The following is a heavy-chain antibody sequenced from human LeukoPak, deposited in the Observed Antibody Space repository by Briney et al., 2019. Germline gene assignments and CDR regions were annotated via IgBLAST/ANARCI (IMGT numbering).Heavy chain of an antibody. CDR1: GGSISSGGYY. Sequence: SQTLSLTCTVSGGSISSGGYYWSWIRQPPGKGLEWIGEINHSGSTNYNPSLKSRVTISVDTSKNQFSLKLSFVTAADTAVYYCARRTYYYDSSGLGGLDYWGQGTLVTVSS. CDR2: INHSGST. V-gene: IGHV4-30-2*01. CDR3: ARRTYYYDSSGLGGLDY. D-gene: IGHD3-22*01. J-gene: IGHJ4*02.